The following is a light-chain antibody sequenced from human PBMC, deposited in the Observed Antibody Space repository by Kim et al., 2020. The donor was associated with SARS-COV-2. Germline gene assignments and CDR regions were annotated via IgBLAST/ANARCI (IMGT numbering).Light chain of an antibody. J-gene: IGKJ1*01. Sequence: SASVGDRVNITGRASQNIGSWLAWYQQKPGKAPKLLIYKASTLENGVPSRFSGSGSGTEFTLTISSLQPDDFASYYCQQYNSLWTFGQGTKVDIK. V-gene: IGKV1-5*03. CDR1: QNIGSW. CDR2: KAS. CDR3: QQYNSLWT.